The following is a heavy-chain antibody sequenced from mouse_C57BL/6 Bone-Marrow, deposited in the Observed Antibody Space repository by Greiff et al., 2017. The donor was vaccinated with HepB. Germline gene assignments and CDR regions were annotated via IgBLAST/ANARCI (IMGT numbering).Heavy chain of an antibody. CDR2: GQGLEWNG. V-gene: IGHV1-87*01. CDR3: SEDTAVYYCAWAPDAVYYFDY. J-gene: IGHJ2*01. CDR1: YTFSRRVH. Sequence: QVQLQQSGPELARPWASVKISCQAFYTFSRRVHFAIRDTNYWMQWVRQRPGQGLEWNGAIYPGNGDTSYTQKFKGKATLNADKSSSTAYMQLSSLTSEDTAVYYCAWAPDAVYYFDYWGQGTTLTVSS.